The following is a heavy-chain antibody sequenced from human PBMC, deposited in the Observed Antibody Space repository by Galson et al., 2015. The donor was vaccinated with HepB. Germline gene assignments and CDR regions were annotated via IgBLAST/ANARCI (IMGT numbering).Heavy chain of an antibody. CDR2: VSASGGST. Sequence: SLRLSCAASGFAFSSYAMHWVRQAPGKGLEWVAGVSASGGSTYYADSVKGRFTISRNNSKNTLYMQMNSLTAEDTAVYYCAKVAVYDFWSGPIDYWGQGTLVTVSS. CDR1: GFAFSSYA. J-gene: IGHJ4*02. V-gene: IGHV3-23*01. D-gene: IGHD3-3*01. CDR3: AKVAVYDFWSGPIDY.